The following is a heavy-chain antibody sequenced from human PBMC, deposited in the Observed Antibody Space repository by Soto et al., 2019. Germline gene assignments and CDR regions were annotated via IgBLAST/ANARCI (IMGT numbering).Heavy chain of an antibody. Sequence: GESLKISCKTSGYKFACYWIGWVRQMPGKGLEWLGIIFPGDSDTKYSPSFQGQVIISADKSIRTAYLQWSSLKASDTAIYYCARQSGMDVWGQGTTVTVSS. CDR3: ARQSGMDV. D-gene: IGHD5-12*01. J-gene: IGHJ6*02. V-gene: IGHV5-51*01. CDR1: GYKFACYW. CDR2: IFPGDSDT.